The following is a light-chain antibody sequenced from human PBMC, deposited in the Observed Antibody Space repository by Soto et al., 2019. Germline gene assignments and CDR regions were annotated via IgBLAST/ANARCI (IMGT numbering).Light chain of an antibody. J-gene: IGKJ1*01. V-gene: IGKV1-39*01. CDR3: QQSYSTPRT. Sequence: DIQMTQSPSSLSASVGDRVTLTCRASQSISSYLNWYQQKPGKAPKLLIYAASSLQSGVPSRFSGSGSGTDFTFTITSLQPEDFSTYYCQQSYSTPRTFGQGTKVEIK. CDR1: QSISSY. CDR2: AAS.